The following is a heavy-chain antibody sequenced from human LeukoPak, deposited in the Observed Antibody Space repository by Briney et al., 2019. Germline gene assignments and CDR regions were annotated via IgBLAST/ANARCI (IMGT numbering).Heavy chain of an antibody. Sequence: GGSLRLSCEASGFAFSIYRMNWVRQAPGKGLEWVSYIHLSGTPTHYADPVKGRFSISRDNVKNSLYLQMDNLRAEDTAVYYCAVPPLSGSGSSRPLAGVDFWGQGTTVTVSS. CDR2: IHLSGTPT. J-gene: IGHJ6*02. V-gene: IGHV3-48*04. CDR1: GFAFSIYR. CDR3: AVPPLSGSGSSRPLAGVDF. D-gene: IGHD3-10*01.